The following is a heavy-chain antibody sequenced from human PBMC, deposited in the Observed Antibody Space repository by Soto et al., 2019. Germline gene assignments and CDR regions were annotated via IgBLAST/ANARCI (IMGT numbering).Heavy chain of an antibody. V-gene: IGHV3-30-3*01. CDR1: GFTFSSYA. Sequence: QVQLVESGGGVVQPGRSLRLSCAASGFTFSSYAMHWVRQAPGKGLECVAVISYDGSNKYYAESVKGRFTISRDNSKNTLYLKLNSLRAEDTAVYYCARDDSTFDAFDIWGQGTMVTVSS. D-gene: IGHD2-21*01. CDR2: ISYDGSNK. J-gene: IGHJ3*02. CDR3: ARDDSTFDAFDI.